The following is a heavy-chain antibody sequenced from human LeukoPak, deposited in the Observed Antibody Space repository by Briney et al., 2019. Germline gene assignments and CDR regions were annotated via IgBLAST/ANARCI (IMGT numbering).Heavy chain of an antibody. Sequence: GGSLRLSCAASGFTFSSYAMSWVRQAPGKGLEWVSAISGSGGSTYYADSVKGRFTISRDNSKNTLYLQMNSLRAEDTAVYYCAKDRIWFGEFNWFDPWGQGTLVTVSS. J-gene: IGHJ5*02. D-gene: IGHD3-10*01. CDR1: GFTFSSYA. CDR2: ISGSGGST. CDR3: AKDRIWFGEFNWFDP. V-gene: IGHV3-23*01.